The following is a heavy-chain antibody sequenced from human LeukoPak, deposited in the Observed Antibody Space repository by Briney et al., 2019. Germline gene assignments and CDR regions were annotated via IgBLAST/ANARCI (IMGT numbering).Heavy chain of an antibody. CDR2: IYYSGIT. Sequence: SETLSLXCTVSGGSISSGDYYWNWIRQPPGKGLEWIGYIYYSGITYYNPSLKSRVTISVDTSKNQFSLKLSSVTAADTAVYYCARAEDGYSNWFDPWGQGTLVTVSS. CDR1: GGSISSGDYY. J-gene: IGHJ5*02. V-gene: IGHV4-30-4*08. CDR3: ARAEDGYSNWFDP. D-gene: IGHD5-24*01.